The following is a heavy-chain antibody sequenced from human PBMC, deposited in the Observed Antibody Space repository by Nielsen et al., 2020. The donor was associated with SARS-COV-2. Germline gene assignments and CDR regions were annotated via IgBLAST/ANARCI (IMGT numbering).Heavy chain of an antibody. CDR2: IYYSGST. Sequence: SETLSLTCTVSGGSISSSSYYWGWIRQPPGKGLEWIGSIYYSGSTYYNPSLKSRVTISADTSKNQFSLKLSSVTAADTAVYYCARVVTVNYFDYWGQGTLVTVSS. J-gene: IGHJ4*02. CDR3: ARVVTVNYFDY. V-gene: IGHV4-39*07. D-gene: IGHD5-18*01. CDR1: GGSISSSSYY.